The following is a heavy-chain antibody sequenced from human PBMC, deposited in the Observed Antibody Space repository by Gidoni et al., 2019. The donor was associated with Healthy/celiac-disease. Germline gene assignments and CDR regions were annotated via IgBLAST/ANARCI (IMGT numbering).Heavy chain of an antibody. CDR2: ISSSSSYI. D-gene: IGHD1-20*01. Sequence: EVQLVESGGGLVKPGGSLRLSCSASGFTFSSYSMNWVRQAQGKGLEWVSSISSSSSYIYYADSVKGRFTISRDNAKNSLYLQMNSLRAEDTAVYYCARDEVYNWNDDAFDIWGQGTMVTVSS. V-gene: IGHV3-21*01. CDR3: ARDEVYNWNDDAFDI. CDR1: GFTFSSYS. J-gene: IGHJ3*02.